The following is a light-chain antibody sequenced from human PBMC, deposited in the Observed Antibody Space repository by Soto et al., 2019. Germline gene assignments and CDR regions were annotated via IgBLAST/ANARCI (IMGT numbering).Light chain of an antibody. CDR2: DAS. CDR1: QSVSSY. Sequence: EIVLTQSPATLSLSPGERATLSCRASQSVSSYLAWYQQKPGQAPRLLIYDASNRATGIPDRFSGSGSGTDFTLTISSLEPEDFAVYYCQQRSKGFGGGTKVEIK. V-gene: IGKV3-11*01. J-gene: IGKJ4*02. CDR3: QQRSKG.